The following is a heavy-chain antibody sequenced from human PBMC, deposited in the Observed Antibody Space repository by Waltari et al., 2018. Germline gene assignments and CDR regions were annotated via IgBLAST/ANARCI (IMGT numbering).Heavy chain of an antibody. Sequence: QVQLQASGPGLVKPSETLSLTCTGPGGPIRRSYWRWIRQPAGKGLEWIGRIYTSGSTNYNPSLKSRVTMSVDTSKNQFSLKLSSVTAADTAVYYCARDSTSSYWYFDLWGRGTLVTVSS. CDR3: ARDSTSSYWYFDL. D-gene: IGHD1-26*01. CDR1: GGPIRRSY. CDR2: IYTSGST. V-gene: IGHV4-4*07. J-gene: IGHJ2*01.